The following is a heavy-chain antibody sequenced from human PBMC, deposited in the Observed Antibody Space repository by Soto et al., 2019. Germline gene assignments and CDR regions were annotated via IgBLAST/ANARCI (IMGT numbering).Heavy chain of an antibody. CDR3: ANGQGELLAERDGFDP. D-gene: IGHD1-26*01. CDR1: GFTFSSYA. J-gene: IGHJ5*02. Sequence: EVQLLESGGGLVQPGGSLRLSCAASGFTFSSYAMSWVRQAPGKGLEWVSVISGSGGSTYYADSVKGRFTISRDNSKNTLYLQMNSLSAEDTALYYCANGQGELLAERDGFDPWGQGTLVTVSS. V-gene: IGHV3-23*01. CDR2: ISGSGGST.